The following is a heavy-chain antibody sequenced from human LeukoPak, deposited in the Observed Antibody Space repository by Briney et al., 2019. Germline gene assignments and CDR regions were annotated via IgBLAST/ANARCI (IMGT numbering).Heavy chain of an antibody. CDR2: ISSSSSYI. CDR3: ARDPARGYYSYFDY. V-gene: IGHV3-21*01. J-gene: IGHJ4*02. CDR1: GFTFSSYS. Sequence: GGSLRLSCAASGFTFSSYSMNWARQAPGKGLEWVSSISSSSSYIYYADSVKGRFTISRDNAKNSLYLQMNSLRAEDTAVYYCARDPARGYYSYFDYWGQGTLVTVSS. D-gene: IGHD3-22*01.